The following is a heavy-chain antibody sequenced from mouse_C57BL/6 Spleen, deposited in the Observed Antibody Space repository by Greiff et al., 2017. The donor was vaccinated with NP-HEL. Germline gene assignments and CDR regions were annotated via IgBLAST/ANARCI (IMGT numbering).Heavy chain of an antibody. D-gene: IGHD2-4*01. CDR2: IYPGGGYT. Sequence: VKLQESGAELVRPGTSVKMSCKASGYTFTNYWIGWAKQRPGHGLEWIGDIYPGGGYTNYNEKFKGKATLTADKSSSTAYMQFSSLTSEDSVIYYCARGGITTRYFDVWGTGTTVTVSS. V-gene: IGHV1-63*01. CDR1: GYTFTNYW. CDR3: ARGGITTRYFDV. J-gene: IGHJ1*03.